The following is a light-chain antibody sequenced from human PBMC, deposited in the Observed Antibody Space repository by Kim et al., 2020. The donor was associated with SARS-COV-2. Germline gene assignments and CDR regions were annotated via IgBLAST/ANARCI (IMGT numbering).Light chain of an antibody. CDR3: QAWDSSTVL. CDR1: KLGDKY. J-gene: IGLJ2*01. CDR2: QNT. Sequence: SYELTQPPSVSVSPGQTASITCSGDKLGDKYAFWYQQKPGQSPVVVIYQNTKRPSGIPERFSGSNSGITATLTISGTQAVDEADYSCQAWDSSTVLFGGG. V-gene: IGLV3-1*01.